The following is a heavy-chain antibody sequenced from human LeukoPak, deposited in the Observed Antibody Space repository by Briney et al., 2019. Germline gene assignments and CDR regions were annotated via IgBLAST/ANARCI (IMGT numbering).Heavy chain of an antibody. CDR1: GGSISSYY. J-gene: IGHJ2*01. V-gene: IGHV4-59*01. D-gene: IGHD6-25*01. CDR3: ARVPAARWYFDL. CDR2: IYYSGST. Sequence: PSETLSLTCTASGGSISSYYWSWIRQPPGKGLEWIGYIYYSGSTNYNPSLKSRVTISVDTSKNQFSLKLSSVTAADTAVYYCARVPAARWYFDLWGRGTLVTVSS.